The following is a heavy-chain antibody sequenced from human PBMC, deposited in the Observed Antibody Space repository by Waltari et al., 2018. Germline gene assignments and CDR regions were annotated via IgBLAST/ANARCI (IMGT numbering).Heavy chain of an antibody. Sequence: EVQLVESGGGLVKPGGSLRLSCVASGFTFRSHNMNWVRQAPGRGREGASSISKTSSSRNYVDSLKGRFTSSRDNDKNSLYLQMDNLRAEDTAVYYCVRFPSDYFAMDVWGQGTTVIVSS. V-gene: IGHV3-21*06. CDR2: ISKTSSSR. CDR3: VRFPSDYFAMDV. J-gene: IGHJ6*02. CDR1: GFTFRSHN.